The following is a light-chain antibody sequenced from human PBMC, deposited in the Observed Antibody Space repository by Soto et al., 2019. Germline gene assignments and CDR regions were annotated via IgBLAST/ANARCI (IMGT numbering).Light chain of an antibody. CDR1: QTISGW. CDR2: DAS. CDR3: QQYKNLYT. V-gene: IGKV1-5*01. Sequence: DIQMTQSPSTLSASVGDRVTITCRASQTISGWLAWYQQKPGKAPKLLIYDASTLESGVPSRFSGSESGTEFTLTISSLQPDDIAAYYCQQYKNLYTFCKGTKLEIK. J-gene: IGKJ2*01.